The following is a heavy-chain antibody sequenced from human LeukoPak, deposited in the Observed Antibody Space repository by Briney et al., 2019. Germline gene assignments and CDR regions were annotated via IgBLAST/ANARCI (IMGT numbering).Heavy chain of an antibody. Sequence: SETLSLTCAVYGGSFSGYYWSWIRQPPGKGLEWIGEINHSGSTNYNPSLKSRVTISVDTSKNQFSLKLSSVTAADTAVYYCARRILWFGHNDYWGQGTLVTVSS. D-gene: IGHD3-10*01. J-gene: IGHJ4*02. V-gene: IGHV4-34*01. CDR3: ARRILWFGHNDY. CDR2: INHSGST. CDR1: GGSFSGYY.